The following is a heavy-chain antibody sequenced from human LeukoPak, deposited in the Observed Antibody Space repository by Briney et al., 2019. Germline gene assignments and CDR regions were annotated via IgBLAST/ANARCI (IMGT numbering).Heavy chain of an antibody. CDR2: IKQSGSDK. CDR3: AKFTRSSGHCL. CDR1: GFTLSSFG. Sequence: GGSLTLSCAASGFTLSSFGMRWVRKAPGEGREWVANIKQSGSDKNYVDSLKGRFTLSRDNAKNSLYLQMNSLRAEDTAVYYCAKFTRSSGHCLRGQAILVTVSS. J-gene: IGHJ4*02. D-gene: IGHD3-22*01. V-gene: IGHV3-7*01.